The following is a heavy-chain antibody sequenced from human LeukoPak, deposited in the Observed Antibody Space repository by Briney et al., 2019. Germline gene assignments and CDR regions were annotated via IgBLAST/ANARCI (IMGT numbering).Heavy chain of an antibody. D-gene: IGHD2-15*01. CDR2: ISPSGSS. J-gene: IGHJ4*02. Sequence: GSLRLSCAASGFTFDDYAMHWIRQPAGKGLEWIGRISPSGSSIYNPSLKSRVTMSGDTSKNQFSLNLISVTAAYTAVYYCARDRCPDFGGTSPCFDYWGQGALVTVSS. CDR3: ARDRCPDFGGTSPCFDY. V-gene: IGHV4-4*07. CDR1: GFTFDDYA.